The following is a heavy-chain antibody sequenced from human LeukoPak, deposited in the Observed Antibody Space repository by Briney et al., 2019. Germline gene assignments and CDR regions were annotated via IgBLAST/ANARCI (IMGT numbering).Heavy chain of an antibody. V-gene: IGHV4-59*12. CDR1: GGSISSYY. CDR3: ARSGDFAYFQH. D-gene: IGHD4-17*01. J-gene: IGHJ1*01. CDR2: IYYSGST. Sequence: SETLSLTCTVSGGSISSYYWSWIRQPPGKGLEWIGYIYYSGSTNYNPSLKSRVTISVDTSKNQFSLKLSSVTAADTAVYYCARSGDFAYFQHWGQGTLVTVSS.